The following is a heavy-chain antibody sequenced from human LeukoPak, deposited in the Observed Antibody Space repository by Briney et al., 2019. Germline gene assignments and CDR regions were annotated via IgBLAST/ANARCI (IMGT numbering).Heavy chain of an antibody. D-gene: IGHD2-15*01. CDR3: AVGYCSGGSCPRTDY. Sequence: PSETLSLTCAVYGGSFSGYYWSWIRHPPGKGLEWIGEINHRGSTNYNPSLKSRVTISVDTSKNQFSLKLSSVTAADTAVYYCAVGYCSGGSCPRTDYWGQGTLVTVSS. J-gene: IGHJ4*02. CDR1: GGSFSGYY. CDR2: INHRGST. V-gene: IGHV4-34*01.